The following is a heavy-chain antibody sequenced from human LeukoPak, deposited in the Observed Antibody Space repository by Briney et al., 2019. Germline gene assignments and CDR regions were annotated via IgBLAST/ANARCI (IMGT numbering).Heavy chain of an antibody. D-gene: IGHD3-3*01. J-gene: IGHJ5*02. CDR1: GGSISSSRFY. V-gene: IGHV4-39*02. CDR3: ARDALRITIFGVVTNWFDP. Sequence: SETLSLTCIASGGSISSSRFYWGWIRQPPGKGLEWLGTIYYSGSTYYNPSLKSRVTISADTSKNQFSLNLSSVTAADTGVYYCARDALRITIFGVVTNWFDPWGQGTLVAVSS. CDR2: IYYSGST.